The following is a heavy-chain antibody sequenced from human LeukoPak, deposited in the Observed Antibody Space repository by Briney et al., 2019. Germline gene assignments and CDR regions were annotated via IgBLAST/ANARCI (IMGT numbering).Heavy chain of an antibody. CDR3: ARGRPQMYYYDSSGYPDY. Sequence: ASVKVSCKASGYTFTGYYMHWVRQAPGQGLEWMGWINPNSGGTNYAQKFQGWVTMTRDTSISTAYMELSRLRSDDTAVYYCARGRPQMYYYDSSGYPDYWGQGTLVTVSS. D-gene: IGHD3-22*01. V-gene: IGHV1-2*04. CDR2: INPNSGGT. CDR1: GYTFTGYY. J-gene: IGHJ4*02.